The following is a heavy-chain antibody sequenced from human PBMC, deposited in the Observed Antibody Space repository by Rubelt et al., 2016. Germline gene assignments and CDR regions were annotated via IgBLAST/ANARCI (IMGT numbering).Heavy chain of an antibody. Sequence: QVQLQQWGAGLLKPSETLSLTCAVFGGSFSGYSRSWIRQPPGKGLEWIGEINHSGSNNYNPSLKSRVTTSEDTSKKHFSLKLSTVNAADTAVYYCAGEYGMDVWGQGTTVNVSS. CDR2: INHSGSN. V-gene: IGHV4-34*02. CDR3: AGEYGMDV. CDR1: GGSFSGYS. D-gene: IGHD2/OR15-2a*01. J-gene: IGHJ6*02.